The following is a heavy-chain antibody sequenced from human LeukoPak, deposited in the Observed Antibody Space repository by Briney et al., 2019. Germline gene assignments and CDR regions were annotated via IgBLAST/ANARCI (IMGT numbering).Heavy chain of an antibody. CDR3: ARDQTYYVSSGYYYVTYLQH. J-gene: IGHJ1*01. CDR1: GDSISSSIW. V-gene: IGHV4-4*02. D-gene: IGHD3-22*01. CDR2: IYHDGST. Sequence: SETLSLTCAVSGDSISSSIWWSWVRQPPGKGLEWSGEIYHDGSTNYNPSLKSRLTISVDMSRNQFSLKLTFVTAADTAVYFCARDQTYYVSSGYYYVTYLQHWGQGILVTVSS.